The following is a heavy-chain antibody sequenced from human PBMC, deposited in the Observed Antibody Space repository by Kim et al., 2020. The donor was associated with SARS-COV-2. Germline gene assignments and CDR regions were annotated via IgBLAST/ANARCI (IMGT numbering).Heavy chain of an antibody. Sequence: ASVKVSCKASGYTFTSYGISWVRQAPGQGLEWMGWISAYNGNTNYAQKLQGRVTMTTDTSTSTAYMELRSLRSDDTAVYYCARDALLMGFGGVINYYYYGMDVWGQGTTVTVSS. V-gene: IGHV1-18*04. CDR3: ARDALLMGFGGVINYYYYGMDV. CDR1: GYTFTSYG. CDR2: ISAYNGNT. D-gene: IGHD3-16*02. J-gene: IGHJ6*02.